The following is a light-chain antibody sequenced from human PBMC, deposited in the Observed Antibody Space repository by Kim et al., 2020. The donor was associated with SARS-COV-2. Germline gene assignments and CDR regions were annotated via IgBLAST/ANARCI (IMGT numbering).Light chain of an antibody. CDR2: DVS. V-gene: IGLV2-11*01. CDR3: CSYAGSYTLYV. Sequence: QSATISSTGTSSDVGGYNHVSWYQQHPGKAPKLMIYDVSKRPSGVPDRFSGSKSGNTASLTISGLQAEDEADYYCCSYAGSYTLYVFGTGTKVTVL. CDR1: SSDVGGYNH. J-gene: IGLJ1*01.